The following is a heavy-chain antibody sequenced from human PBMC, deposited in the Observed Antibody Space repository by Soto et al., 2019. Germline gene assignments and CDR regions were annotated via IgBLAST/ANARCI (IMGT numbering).Heavy chain of an antibody. V-gene: IGHV4-31*03. D-gene: IGHD4-4*01. CDR1: GGSISSGNYY. J-gene: IGHJ4*02. Sequence: SETLSLTCTVSGGSISSGNYYWSWIRQHPGKGLEWIGYIYYSGSTYYNPSLKSRVTISIDTSKSQFSLNLTSVTAADTAIYYCARDDSGITTFDHWGQGTLVTVSS. CDR2: IYYSGST. CDR3: ARDDSGITTFDH.